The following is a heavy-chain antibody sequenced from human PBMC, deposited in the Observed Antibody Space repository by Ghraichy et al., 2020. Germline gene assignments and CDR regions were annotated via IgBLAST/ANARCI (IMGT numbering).Heavy chain of an antibody. V-gene: IGHV4-4*07. D-gene: IGHD6-13*01. CDR2: IYTSGST. CDR1: GGSISSYY. CDR3: ARVSSSWSGRINWFDP. J-gene: IGHJ5*02. Sequence: SETLSLTCTVSGGSISSYYWSWIRQPAGKGLEWIGRIYTSGSTNYNPSLKSRVTMSVDTSKNQFSLKLSSVTAADTAVYYCARVSSSWSGRINWFDPWGQGTLVTVSS.